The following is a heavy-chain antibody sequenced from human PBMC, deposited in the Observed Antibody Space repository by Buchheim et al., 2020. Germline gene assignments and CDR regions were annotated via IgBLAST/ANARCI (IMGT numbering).Heavy chain of an antibody. V-gene: IGHV5-51*01. D-gene: IGHD3-3*01. J-gene: IGHJ4*02. Sequence: EVQLVQTGTVVKKSGDSLRISCEASGYTFSSYWIAWVRHKPGKGLEWMGTVYPGDSDAKYGPSFQGQVTISVDKSLRNAYLEISSLEASDTAIYYCAREDSSHFGHGPLDFWGQGTL. CDR3: AREDSSHFGHGPLDF. CDR1: GYTFSSYW. CDR2: VYPGDSDA.